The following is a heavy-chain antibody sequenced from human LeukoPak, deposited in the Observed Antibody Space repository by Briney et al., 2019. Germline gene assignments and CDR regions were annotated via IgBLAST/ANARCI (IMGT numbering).Heavy chain of an antibody. CDR3: AKSLRRFGELSANYFGY. CDR2: ISSSSSYI. CDR1: GFTFSSYS. J-gene: IGHJ4*02. D-gene: IGHD3-10*01. Sequence: GGSLRLSCAASGFTFSSYSMNWVRQAPGKGLEWVSSISSSSSYIYYADSVKGRFTISRDNAKNSLYLQMNSLRAEDTALYYCAKSLRRFGELSANYFGYWGQGTLVTVSS. V-gene: IGHV3-21*04.